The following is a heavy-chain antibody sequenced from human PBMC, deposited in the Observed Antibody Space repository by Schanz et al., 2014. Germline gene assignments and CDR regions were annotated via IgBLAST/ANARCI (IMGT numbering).Heavy chain of an antibody. CDR3: ARGPSTGAFDI. CDR1: GGTFSRST. Sequence: QVQLVQSGAEVKKPGSSVKVSCKASGGTFSRSTLTWVRQAPGQGLEWMGRIIPILDKTNYAQKFRGRVTMTRDTSTSTVYMELSSLRSEDTAVYFCARGPSTGAFDIWGQGTMVTGSS. CDR2: IIPILDKT. V-gene: IGHV1-69*08. J-gene: IGHJ3*02.